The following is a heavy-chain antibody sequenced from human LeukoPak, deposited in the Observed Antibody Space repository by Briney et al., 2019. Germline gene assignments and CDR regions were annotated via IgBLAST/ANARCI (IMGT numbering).Heavy chain of an antibody. J-gene: IGHJ6*02. Sequence: GASVKVSCKASGFTFTSSAMQWVRQARGQRLEWIGWIVVGSGNTNYAQKFQERVTITRDMSTSTAYMELSSLRSEDTAVYYCAATTKGSGWYRWGYGDPNYYYYGMDVWGQGTTVTVSS. CDR1: GFTFTSSA. CDR2: IVVGSGNT. V-gene: IGHV1-58*02. CDR3: AATTKGSGWYRWGYGDPNYYYYGMDV. D-gene: IGHD6-19*01.